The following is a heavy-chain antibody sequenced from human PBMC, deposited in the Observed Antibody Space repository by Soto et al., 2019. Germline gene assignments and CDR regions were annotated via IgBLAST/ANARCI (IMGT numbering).Heavy chain of an antibody. J-gene: IGHJ6*02. CDR2: ISYDGSNK. V-gene: IGHV3-30-3*01. CDR1: GFTFSSYA. CDR3: ARVEWIKLWLQAPYGMDV. Sequence: LRLSCAASGFTFSSYAMHWVRQAPGKGLEWVAVISYDGSNKYYADSVKGRFTISRDNSKNTLYLQMNSMRAEDTAVYYCARVEWIKLWLQAPYGMDVWGPGTTVTVYS. D-gene: IGHD5-18*01.